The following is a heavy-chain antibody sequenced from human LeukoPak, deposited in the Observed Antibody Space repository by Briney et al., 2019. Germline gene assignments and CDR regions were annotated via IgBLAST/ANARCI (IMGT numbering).Heavy chain of an antibody. D-gene: IGHD5-18*01. Sequence: ASVKVSCKASGYTFTSYYMHWVRQAPGQGLEWMGIINPSGGSTSYAQKFQGRVTMTRDTSTSTVYMELSSLRSEDTAVYYCAREGRVQLWLRGFDYWGQGTLVTVSS. J-gene: IGHJ4*02. V-gene: IGHV1-46*01. CDR3: AREGRVQLWLRGFDY. CDR1: GYTFTSYY. CDR2: INPSGGST.